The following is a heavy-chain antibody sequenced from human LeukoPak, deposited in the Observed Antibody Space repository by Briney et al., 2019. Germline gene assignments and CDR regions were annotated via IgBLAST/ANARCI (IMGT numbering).Heavy chain of an antibody. CDR3: ARDWSVRGVIGYYYYGMDV. D-gene: IGHD3-10*01. CDR1: GFTFSSYE. CDR2: ISSSGSTI. Sequence: GGSLRLSCAAPGFTFSSYEMNWVRQAPGKGLEWVSYISSSGSTIYYADSVKGRFTISRDNAKNSLYLQMNSLRAEDTAVYYCARDWSVRGVIGYYYYGMDVWGKGTTVTVSS. V-gene: IGHV3-48*03. J-gene: IGHJ6*04.